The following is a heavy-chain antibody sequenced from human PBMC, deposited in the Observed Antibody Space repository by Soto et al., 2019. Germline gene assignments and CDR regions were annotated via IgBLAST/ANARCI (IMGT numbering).Heavy chain of an antibody. V-gene: IGHV3-74*01. D-gene: IGHD3-22*01. CDR2: TKTDGTYA. CDR1: GFTFSTYW. Sequence: EVQLVESGGDLVQPGGSLRLSCAASGFTFSTYWMHWVRQAPGKGLLWVSRTKTDGTYATYADSVKGRFTISRDNAKNTLYLQMNSLRVEDAAVYYCAAGGSGYYANWGQGTRVTVSS. J-gene: IGHJ4*02. CDR3: AAGGSGYYAN.